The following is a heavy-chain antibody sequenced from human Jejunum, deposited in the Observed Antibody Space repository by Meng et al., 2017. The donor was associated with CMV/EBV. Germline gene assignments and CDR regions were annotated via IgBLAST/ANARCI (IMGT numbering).Heavy chain of an antibody. CDR2: ISDAGNT. CDR1: GFTVSNNY. J-gene: IGHJ4*02. Sequence: SLTLSCAASGFTVSNNYMNWVRQAPGKGLEWVSVISDAGNTYYADSVKGRFTISRDNSKNTLYLQMNSLRAEDTAVYYCARGAFDWGQGTLVTVSS. CDR3: ARGAFD. V-gene: IGHV3-66*02.